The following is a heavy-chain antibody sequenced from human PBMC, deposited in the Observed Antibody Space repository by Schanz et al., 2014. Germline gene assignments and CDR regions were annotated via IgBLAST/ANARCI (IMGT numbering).Heavy chain of an antibody. CDR1: GFTFSNYA. Sequence: QVQLVESGGGVVRPGGSLRLSCAGSGFTFSNYAIHWVRQAPGKGLEWVSALTGSGTTTYYADSVKGRFTISRDNSRNTLYLQMNSLRAEDTAVYYCARLDSSSWYPRYWGQGTLVTVSS. J-gene: IGHJ4*02. V-gene: IGHV3-NL1*01. D-gene: IGHD6-13*01. CDR2: LTGSGTTT. CDR3: ARLDSSSWYPRY.